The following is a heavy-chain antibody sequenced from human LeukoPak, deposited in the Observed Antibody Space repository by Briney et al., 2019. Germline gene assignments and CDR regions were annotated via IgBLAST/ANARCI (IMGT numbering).Heavy chain of an antibody. Sequence: SETLSLTCTVSGGSISNYYWNWLRQPPGKGLEWIGYIYYSGSTNYNPSLKSRVTMSLDTSKKQFSLRLTSVTAADTAVYYCARGFDSKSTYFDYWGQGILVTVSS. J-gene: IGHJ4*02. V-gene: IGHV4-59*01. CDR2: IYYSGST. CDR3: ARGFDSKSTYFDY. CDR1: GGSISNYY. D-gene: IGHD5-12*01.